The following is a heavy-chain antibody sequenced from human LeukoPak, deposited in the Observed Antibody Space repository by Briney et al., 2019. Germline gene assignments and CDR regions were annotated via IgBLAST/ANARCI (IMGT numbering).Heavy chain of an antibody. V-gene: IGHV3-23*01. CDR3: AKGSVWGSYRAPDY. D-gene: IGHD3-16*02. J-gene: IGHJ4*02. CDR2: ISGSGGST. Sequence: GGSLTLSCAASGFTFSSYAMSWVRQAPGKALEWVSAISGSGGSTYYADSVKGRFTISRDNSKNTLYLQMNSLRAEDTAVYYCAKGSVWGSYRAPDYWGQGTLVTVSS. CDR1: GFTFSSYA.